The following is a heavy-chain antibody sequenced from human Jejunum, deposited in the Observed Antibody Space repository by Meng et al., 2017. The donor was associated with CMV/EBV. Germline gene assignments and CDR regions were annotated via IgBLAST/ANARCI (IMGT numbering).Heavy chain of an antibody. D-gene: IGHD6-19*01. CDR1: GFSLKTDGVG. Sequence: QITLKESGPTLVKPTQTLTLTCSFSGFSLKTDGVGVGWIRRPPGKALEWLALIYWDDDKHYNPSLETRLAIIKDTSKNQVVLIMTDMDPVDTATYYCAFRRGRGSGWNWFGPWGQGTLVTVSS. CDR2: IYWDDDK. V-gene: IGHV2-5*02. J-gene: IGHJ5*02. CDR3: AFRRGRGSGWNWFGP.